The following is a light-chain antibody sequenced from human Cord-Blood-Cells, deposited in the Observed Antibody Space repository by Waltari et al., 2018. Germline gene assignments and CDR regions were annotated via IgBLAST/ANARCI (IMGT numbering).Light chain of an antibody. J-gene: IGLJ2*01. CDR1: QFGRKV. CDR2: QDS. Sequence: YELTQPPSVSLSQGHAASIRCSGHQFGRKVACWYQQKPGQSPVLVIYQDSKRPSGIPGRFSGSNAGNTATLTISGTQAMDEADYYCQAWDSSTVVFGGGTKLTVL. V-gene: IGLV3-1*01. CDR3: QAWDSSTVV.